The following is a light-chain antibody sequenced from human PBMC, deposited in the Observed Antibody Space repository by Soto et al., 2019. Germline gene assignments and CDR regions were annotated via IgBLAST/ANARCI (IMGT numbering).Light chain of an antibody. V-gene: IGLV1-51*01. J-gene: IGLJ2*01. Sequence: QSVLTQPPSVSAAPGQRITISCSGSSSNIGNNFVTWYQQLPGTAPQLLIYDNNQRPSGSPVRFSGYKSGTSATLDISGLQTGDEADYYCGTWDTSLSAVVFGGGTKLTVL. CDR3: GTWDTSLSAVV. CDR1: SSNIGNNF. CDR2: DNN.